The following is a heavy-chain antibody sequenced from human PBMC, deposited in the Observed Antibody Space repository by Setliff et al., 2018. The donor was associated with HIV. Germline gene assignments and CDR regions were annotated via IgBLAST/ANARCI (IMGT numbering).Heavy chain of an antibody. D-gene: IGHD3-22*01. CDR3: AREIGDYYDSSGYYPPTDYYYGMDV. J-gene: IGHJ6*02. CDR2: ISAYNGNT. CDR1: GYTFTSYD. Sequence: ASVKVSCKASGYTFTSYDISWVRQAPGQGLERMGWISAYNGNTNYAQKLQGRVTMTTDTSTSTAYMELRSLRSDDTAVYYCAREIGDYYDSSGYYPPTDYYYGMDVWGQGTTVTVSS. V-gene: IGHV1-18*01.